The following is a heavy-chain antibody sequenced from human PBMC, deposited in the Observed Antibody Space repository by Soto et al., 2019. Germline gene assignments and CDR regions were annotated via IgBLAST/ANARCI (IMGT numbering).Heavy chain of an antibody. Sequence: PSETLSLTCTVSGGSISSYYWSWIRQPPGKGLEWIGYIYYSGSTNYNPSLKSRVAISVDTSKNQFSLKLSSVTAADTAVYYCARRWGRTFDYWGQGTLVTVSS. CDR3: ARRWGRTFDY. V-gene: IGHV4-59*08. J-gene: IGHJ4*02. D-gene: IGHD7-27*01. CDR2: IYYSGST. CDR1: GGSISSYY.